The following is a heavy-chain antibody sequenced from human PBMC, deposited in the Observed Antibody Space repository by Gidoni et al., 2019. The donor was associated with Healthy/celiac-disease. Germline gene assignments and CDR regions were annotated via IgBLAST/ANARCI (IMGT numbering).Heavy chain of an antibody. V-gene: IGHV1-69*08. CDR2: IIPILGIA. J-gene: IGHJ6*03. CDR3: AREVGRITGTTSYYYYYMDV. D-gene: IGHD1-7*01. Sequence: QVQLVQSGAEVKKPGSSVKVSCKASGGTFSSYTISWVRQAPGQGLEWMGRIIPILGIANYAQKFQGRVTITADKSTSTAYMELSSLRSEDTAVYYCAREVGRITGTTSYYYYYMDVWGKGTTVTVSS. CDR1: GGTFSSYT.